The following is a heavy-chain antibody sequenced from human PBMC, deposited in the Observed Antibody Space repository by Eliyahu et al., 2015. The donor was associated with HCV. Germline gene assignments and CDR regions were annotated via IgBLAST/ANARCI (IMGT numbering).Heavy chain of an antibody. Sequence: EVQLVESGGGLVQPGGSLRLSCAASGFTFSSYSMNWVRQAPGKGLEWVSYISSSSSTIYYADSVKGRFTISRDNAKNSLYLQMNSLRAEDTAVYYCARDGVGRIFGVVTILDYWGQGTLVTVSS. D-gene: IGHD3-3*01. CDR2: ISSSSSTI. CDR3: ARDGVGRIFGVVTILDY. V-gene: IGHV3-48*01. CDR1: GFTFSSYS. J-gene: IGHJ4*02.